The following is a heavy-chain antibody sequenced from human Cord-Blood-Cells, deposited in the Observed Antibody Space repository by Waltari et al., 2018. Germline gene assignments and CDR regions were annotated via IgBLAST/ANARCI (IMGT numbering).Heavy chain of an antibody. CDR1: GFTFSNDW. CDR3: TTGS. CDR2: IKSKTDGGTT. J-gene: IGHJ4*02. Sequence: EVQLVASGGGLVKHGGSLRLSCAVSGFTFSNDWMSWVRQATGKVRELVGRIKSKTDGGTTDYAAPVKCIFTISRDDSKNTLYLQMNSLKTEDTAVYYCTTGSWGQGTLVTVSS. V-gene: IGHV3-15*01.